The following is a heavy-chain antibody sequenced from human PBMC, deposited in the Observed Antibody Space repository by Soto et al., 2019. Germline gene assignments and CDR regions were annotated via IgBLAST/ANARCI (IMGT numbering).Heavy chain of an antibody. J-gene: IGHJ3*02. V-gene: IGHV3-15*01. CDR3: TTTDYYYDSSGYYYFGGIEDI. D-gene: IGHD3-22*01. CDR2: IKSKTDGGTT. CDR1: GFTFSNAW. Sequence: EVQLVESGGGLVKPGGSLRLSCAASGFTFSNAWMSWVRQAPGKGLEWVGRIKSKTDGGTTDYAAPVKGRFTISRDDSKNTLYLQMNSLKTEDKAVYYCTTTDYYYDSSGYYYFGGIEDIWGQGTMVTVSS.